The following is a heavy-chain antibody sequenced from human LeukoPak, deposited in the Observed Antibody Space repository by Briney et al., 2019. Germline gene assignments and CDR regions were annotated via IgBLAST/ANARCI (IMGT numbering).Heavy chain of an antibody. CDR3: ARGSGSWVY. D-gene: IGHD3-10*01. CDR2: INHSGST. J-gene: IGHJ4*02. V-gene: IGHV4-34*01. Sequence: PSETLSLTCAVYGGSFSGYYGSWIRQPPGKGLEWIGEINHSGSTNYNPSLKSRVTISVDTSKNQFSLKLGSVTAADTAVYYCARGSGSWVYWGQGTLVTVSS. CDR1: GGSFSGYY.